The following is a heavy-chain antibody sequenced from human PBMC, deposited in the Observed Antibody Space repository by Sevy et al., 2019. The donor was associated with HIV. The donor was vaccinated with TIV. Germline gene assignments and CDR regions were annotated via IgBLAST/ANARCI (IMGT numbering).Heavy chain of an antibody. CDR3: ARQKRYYYDRSGSYAFDI. CDR1: GGSISSSSYY. V-gene: IGHV4-39*01. D-gene: IGHD3-22*01. CDR2: IYYSGST. J-gene: IGHJ3*02. Sequence: SENLSLTCTVSGGSISSSSYYWGWIRQPPGKGLEWIGSIYYSGSTYDNPSLKSRVTLSVETSMNNFSLRLSSVTAADTAVYYCARQKRYYYDRSGSYAFDIWGQGTMVTVSS.